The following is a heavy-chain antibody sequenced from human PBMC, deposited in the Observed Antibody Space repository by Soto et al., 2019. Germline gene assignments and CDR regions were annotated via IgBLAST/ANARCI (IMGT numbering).Heavy chain of an antibody. CDR2: VSYRGTNK. CDR3: AKDGWMSTIRGDAVKI. J-gene: IGHJ3*02. Sequence: QVQLVESGGAVVQPGRSLRLSCVASGFTFSNYGMHWVRQAPGKGLEWVAFVSYRGTNKYHADSVKGRFTISRDDSRNTVYLQMNSLRAEDTAVYCCAKDGWMSTIRGDAVKIWGQGTGVTVSS. D-gene: IGHD1-1*01. V-gene: IGHV3-30*18. CDR1: GFTFSNYG.